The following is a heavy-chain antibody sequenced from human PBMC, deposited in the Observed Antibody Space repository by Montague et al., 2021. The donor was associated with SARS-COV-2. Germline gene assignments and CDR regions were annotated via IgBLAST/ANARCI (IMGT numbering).Heavy chain of an antibody. Sequence: SETLSLTCTVSGGSNSRYYWSWIRQPPGKGLEWIGYVSDSGSDYXPSLKSRVSISVDTSKKLLSLILSSVTAADTAIYYCARHRKDYDILTGYSTSFYYDMDVWGQGTTVTVSS. CDR2: VSDSGS. CDR3: ARHRKDYDILTGYSTSFYYDMDV. CDR1: GGSNSRYY. V-gene: IGHV4-59*08. D-gene: IGHD3-9*01. J-gene: IGHJ6*02.